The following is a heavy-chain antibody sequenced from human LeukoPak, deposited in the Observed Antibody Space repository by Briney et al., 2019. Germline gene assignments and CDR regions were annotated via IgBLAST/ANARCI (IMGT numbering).Heavy chain of an antibody. CDR2: IIPIFGTA. Sequence: GASVKVSCKASGGTFSSYAINWVRQAPGQGLEWMGGIIPIFGTANYAQKFQGRVTITADESTSTAYMELSSLRSEDTAVYYCARDRTPLGYCTNGVCSNGIYFDYWGQGTLVTVSS. D-gene: IGHD2-8*01. V-gene: IGHV1-69*13. J-gene: IGHJ4*02. CDR3: ARDRTPLGYCTNGVCSNGIYFDY. CDR1: GGTFSSYA.